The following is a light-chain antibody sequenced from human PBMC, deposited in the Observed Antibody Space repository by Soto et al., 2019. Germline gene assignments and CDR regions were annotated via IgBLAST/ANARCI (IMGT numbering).Light chain of an antibody. CDR2: DAS. CDR3: QQRGKWPRIT. Sequence: EIVLTQSPATLSLSPVERATLSCRASQNVSSDLAWYQQKPGQAPSLIIHDASKRATGIPARFICSGSGTEFTLTIGSLEPDDFAVYYCQQRGKWPRITFGKGTRLEIK. CDR1: QNVSSD. J-gene: IGKJ5*01. V-gene: IGKV3-11*01.